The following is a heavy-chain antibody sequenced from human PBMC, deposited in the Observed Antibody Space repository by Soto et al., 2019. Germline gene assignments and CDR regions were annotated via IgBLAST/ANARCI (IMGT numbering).Heavy chain of an antibody. Sequence: SETLSLTCAVYGGSFSGYYWTWIRQPPGTGLEWIGEINHSGSTNYNPSLKSRVTISVDTSKNQFSLKLSSVTAADTAVYYCARNDYYYDVSGHAPGAFDIWGQGTMVTISS. CDR1: GGSFSGYY. V-gene: IGHV4-34*01. CDR3: ARNDYYYDVSGHAPGAFDI. D-gene: IGHD3-22*01. CDR2: INHSGST. J-gene: IGHJ3*02.